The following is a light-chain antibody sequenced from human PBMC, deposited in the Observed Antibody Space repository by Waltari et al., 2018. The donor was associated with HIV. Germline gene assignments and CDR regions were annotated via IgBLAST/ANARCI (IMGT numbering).Light chain of an antibody. V-gene: IGLV2-23*02. CDR3: CSYAIGGTFV. J-gene: IGLJ2*01. CDR1: SSDVGSYNF. Sequence: QSALTQPASVSGSPGQSITMSCTGTSSDVGSYNFVSWYQQHPGKAPKLIIYEVNKRPPGITNRFSGFKSGNTASLTITGLQAEDEADYHCCSYAIGGTFVFGGGTKVTVL. CDR2: EVN.